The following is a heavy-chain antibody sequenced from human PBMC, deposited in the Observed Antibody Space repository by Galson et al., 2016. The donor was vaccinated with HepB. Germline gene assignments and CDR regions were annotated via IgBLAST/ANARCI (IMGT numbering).Heavy chain of an antibody. V-gene: IGHV3-23*01. J-gene: IGHJ4*02. CDR2: ISGSGGHT. D-gene: IGHD2-15*01. Sequence: SLRLSCATSGFTFRDYGMSWVRQAPGKGLEWVSGISGSGGHTNYADSVKGRVTISRDNSKNTLYMQMNSLRVEDTAVYYCARQGLVAAMLEGNYFDYWGQGTLVTVSS. CDR1: GFTFRDYG. CDR3: ARQGLVAAMLEGNYFDY.